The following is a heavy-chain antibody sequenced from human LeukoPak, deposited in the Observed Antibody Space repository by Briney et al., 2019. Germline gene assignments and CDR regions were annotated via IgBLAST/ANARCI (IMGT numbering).Heavy chain of an antibody. CDR3: AGSTVTRLAEYFQH. CDR1: GGTFSSYT. Sequence: SVKVSCKASGGTFSSYTISWVRQAPGQGLEWMGRIIPILGIANYAQKFQGRVTITADESTCTAYMELSSLRSEDTAVYYCAGSTVTRLAEYFQHWGQGTLVTVSS. CDR2: IIPILGIA. J-gene: IGHJ1*01. D-gene: IGHD4-17*01. V-gene: IGHV1-69*02.